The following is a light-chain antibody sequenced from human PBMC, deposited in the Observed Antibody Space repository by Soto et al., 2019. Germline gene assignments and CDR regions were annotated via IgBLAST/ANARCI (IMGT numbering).Light chain of an antibody. CDR3: QQYNNWPPT. Sequence: EIVMTQSPATLSVSRRERATLSCRASQSVSGNLAWYQQKPGQAPRLLIYGAATRATGIPSRFSASGSGTEFTLTISGLQSEDFAVYYCQQYNNWPPTFGQGTKLEIK. V-gene: IGKV3D-15*01. CDR1: QSVSGN. CDR2: GAA. J-gene: IGKJ1*01.